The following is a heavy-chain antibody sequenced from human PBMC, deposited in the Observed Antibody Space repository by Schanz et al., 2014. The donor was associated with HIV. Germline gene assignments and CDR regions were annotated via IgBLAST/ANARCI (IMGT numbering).Heavy chain of an antibody. CDR1: GFTFTSSA. V-gene: IGHV1-58*01. CDR3: AADSEWFGESPSAFDI. D-gene: IGHD3-10*01. Sequence: HLVQSGAAVKKPGASVKVSCKASGFTFTSSAVQWVRQARGQRREWIGGIVVGSGNTNYAQKFQERVTITRDMSTSTAYMELSSLTSEDTAVYYCAADSEWFGESPSAFDIWGQGTMVTVSS. CDR2: IVVGSGNT. J-gene: IGHJ3*02.